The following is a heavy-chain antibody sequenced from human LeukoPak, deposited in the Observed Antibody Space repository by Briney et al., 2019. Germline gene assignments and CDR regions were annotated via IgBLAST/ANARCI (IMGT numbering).Heavy chain of an antibody. V-gene: IGHV1-8*01. CDR2: MNPNSGNT. CDR3: ARREGDYYDSSGYYPFDY. D-gene: IGHD3-22*01. Sequence: ASVKVSCKASGYTFTSYDINWVRQATGQGREWMGWMNPNSGNTGYAQKFQGRVTMTRNTSISTAYMELSSLRSEDTAVYYCARREGDYYDSSGYYPFDYWGQGTLVTVSS. CDR1: GYTFTSYD. J-gene: IGHJ4*02.